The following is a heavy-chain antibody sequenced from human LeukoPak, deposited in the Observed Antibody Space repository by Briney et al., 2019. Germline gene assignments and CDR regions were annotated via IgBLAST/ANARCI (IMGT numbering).Heavy chain of an antibody. CDR1: GYTFISNG. D-gene: IGHD5-12*01. CDR2: ISAYKGNT. V-gene: IGHV1-18*01. Sequence: ASVKVSCKASGYTFISNGISWVRQAPGQGLEWKGWISAYKGNTNYAQKFQGRVTMTSDTSTSTAYMELRSLRSDDTGVYYCARVPTADIVATRIDYWGQGTLVTVPS. CDR3: ARVPTADIVATRIDY. J-gene: IGHJ4*02.